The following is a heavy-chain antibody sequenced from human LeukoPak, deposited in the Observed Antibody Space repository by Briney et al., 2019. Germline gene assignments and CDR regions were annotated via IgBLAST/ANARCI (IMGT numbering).Heavy chain of an antibody. CDR1: GFTFSSYS. V-gene: IGHV3-21*01. J-gene: IGHJ5*02. CDR3: ARDRSSSWYGWFDP. CDR2: ISSSSSYI. D-gene: IGHD6-13*01. Sequence: AGGSLRISCAASGFTFSSYSMNWVRQAPGKGLEWVSSISSSSSYIYYADSVKGRFTISRDNAKNSLYLQMNSLRAEDTAVYYCARDRSSSWYGWFDPWGQGTLVTVSS.